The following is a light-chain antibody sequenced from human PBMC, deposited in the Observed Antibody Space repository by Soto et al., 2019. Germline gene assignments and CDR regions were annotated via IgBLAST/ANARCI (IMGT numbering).Light chain of an antibody. J-gene: IGKJ4*01. CDR2: GAS. V-gene: IGKV3-15*01. CDR3: QQYNNWPLT. CDR1: QSVSSSY. Sequence: EIGLKHSPGTLSLSPGERATLSCRASQSVSSSYLAWYQQKPGQAPRLLIYGASTRATGIPARFSGSGYGTEFTLTISSLQSEDFAVYYCQQYNNWPLTFGGGTKV.